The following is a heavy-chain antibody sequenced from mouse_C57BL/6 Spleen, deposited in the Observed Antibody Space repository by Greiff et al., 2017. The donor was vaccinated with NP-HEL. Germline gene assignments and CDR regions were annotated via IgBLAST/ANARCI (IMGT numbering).Heavy chain of an antibody. Sequence: VQLQQPGAELVKPGASVKLSCKASGYTFTSYWMHWVKQRPGQGLEWIGYINPSSGYTNYNQKFKGKATLTVDKSSSTAYMQLSSLTYEDSAVYYGARGDYYVREFDYWGQGTTLTVSS. CDR3: ARGDYYVREFDY. CDR1: GYTFTSYW. CDR2: INPSSGYT. V-gene: IGHV1-7*01. J-gene: IGHJ2*01. D-gene: IGHD1-1*01.